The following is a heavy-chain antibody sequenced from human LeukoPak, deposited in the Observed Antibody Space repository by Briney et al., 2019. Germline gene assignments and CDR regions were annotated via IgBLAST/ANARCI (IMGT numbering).Heavy chain of an antibody. J-gene: IGHJ3*02. D-gene: IGHD3-22*01. V-gene: IGHV5-51*01. CDR1: GYSFSTYW. Sequence: GESLKISCKGSGYSFSTYWIGWVRQMPGKGLEWMGIIYPGDSDTRYSPSFQGQVTISADKSISTAYLQWSSLKASDTAMYYCARHVSYYDSSGHPDAFDIWGQGTMVTVS. CDR2: IYPGDSDT. CDR3: ARHVSYYDSSGHPDAFDI.